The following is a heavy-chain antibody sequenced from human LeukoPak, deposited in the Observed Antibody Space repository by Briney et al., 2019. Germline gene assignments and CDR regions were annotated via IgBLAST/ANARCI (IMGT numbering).Heavy chain of an antibody. CDR1: GGSFSGYY. Sequence: PSETLSLTCAVYGGSFSGYYWSWLRQPPGKGLEWIGEINRSGSTNYNPSLKSRDTISVDTSKNQFSLKLSSVTAADTAVYYCARAYYDFWSGYYTRFDYWGQGTLVTVSS. CDR2: INRSGST. J-gene: IGHJ4*02. CDR3: ARAYYDFWSGYYTRFDY. D-gene: IGHD3-3*01. V-gene: IGHV4-34*01.